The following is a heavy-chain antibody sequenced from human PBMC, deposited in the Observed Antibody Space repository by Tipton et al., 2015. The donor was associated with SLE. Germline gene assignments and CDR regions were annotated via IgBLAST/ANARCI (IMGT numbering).Heavy chain of an antibody. D-gene: IGHD5-18*01. V-gene: IGHV4-39*07. Sequence: TLSLTCTVSGGSVSSSSKYLAWIRQPPGKGLEWIGSLYYTGTTPYYNSFLKSRVTMSVDTSKNQFSLRLTSVIAADTAVYYCARLHGYSYGHNWFDPWGQGTLISVSS. J-gene: IGHJ5*02. CDR3: ARLHGYSYGHNWFDP. CDR1: GGSVSSSSKY. CDR2: LYYTGTTP.